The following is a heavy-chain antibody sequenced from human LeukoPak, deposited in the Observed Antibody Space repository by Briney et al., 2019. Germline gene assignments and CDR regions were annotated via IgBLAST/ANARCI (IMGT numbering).Heavy chain of an antibody. D-gene: IGHD6-19*01. CDR2: LNPNSGDT. CDR1: GYTFTDYY. V-gene: IGHV1-2*02. J-gene: IGHJ4*02. CDR3: ARDRVGSAWDFDY. Sequence: ASVKVSCKASGYTFTDYYMHWVRQAPGQGLEWMGWLNPNSGDTNYAQKFQGRVTMTRDTSISTAYMELSSLRSDDTAVYFCARDRVGSAWDFDYWGQGTLVTVSS.